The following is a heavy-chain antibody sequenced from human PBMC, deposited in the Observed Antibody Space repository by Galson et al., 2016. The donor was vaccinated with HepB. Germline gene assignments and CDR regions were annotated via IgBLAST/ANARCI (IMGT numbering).Heavy chain of an antibody. D-gene: IGHD1-26*01. V-gene: IGHV3-23*01. CDR3: AKFRGADYSNYYMDV. Sequence: SLRLSCAASGFTFGSYAMSWVRQAPGKGLEWVSTLGSSGRSTYYADFVKGRLTISRDTSKNTLYLQMNNLRAEDTALYYCAKFRGADYSNYYMDVWGKGTTVTVSS. CDR1: GFTFGSYA. CDR2: LGSSGRST. J-gene: IGHJ6*03.